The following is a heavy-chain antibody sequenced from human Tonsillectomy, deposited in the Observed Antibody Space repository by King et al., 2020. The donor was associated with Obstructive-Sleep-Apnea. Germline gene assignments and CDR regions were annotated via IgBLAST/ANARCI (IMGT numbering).Heavy chain of an antibody. D-gene: IGHD3-10*01. J-gene: IGHJ6*02. CDR2: IYTSGST. V-gene: IGHV4-4*07. CDR1: GGSISSYY. Sequence: VQLQESGPGLVKPSETLSLTCTVSGGSISSYYWSWIRRPAGKGLEWIGRIYTSGSTNYNPSLKSLVTMSVDTSMNQFSLKLGSVTSADTAVYYCARERLLWFGDLPHRPMDGWGQGTTVTVSS. CDR3: ARERLLWFGDLPHRPMDG.